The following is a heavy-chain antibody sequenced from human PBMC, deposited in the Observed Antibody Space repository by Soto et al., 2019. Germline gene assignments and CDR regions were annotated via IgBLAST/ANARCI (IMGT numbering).Heavy chain of an antibody. Sequence: QTGGSLRLSCVTYGLTFTDYWMSWVRRAPGKGLEWVANIKQDESEKNYLDSVKGRFTISRDNAKNSLYLQMNSLRAEDTAVYYCASDRFRGTYYLRGVTYFFEEWGQGAPVTVSS. CDR3: ASDRFRGTYYLRGVTYFFEE. V-gene: IGHV3-7*03. J-gene: IGHJ4*02. CDR2: IKQDESEK. D-gene: IGHD1-26*01. CDR1: GLTFTDYW.